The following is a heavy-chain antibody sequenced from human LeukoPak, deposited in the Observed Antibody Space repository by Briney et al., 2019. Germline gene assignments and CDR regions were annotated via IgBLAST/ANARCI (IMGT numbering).Heavy chain of an antibody. CDR2: IYHSGST. CDR3: ARDRKYYYHMDV. Sequence: SETLSLTCTVSGGSISSGTYYWAWVRQPPGRGLEWIGTIYHSGSTYYNPSLKSRASMSVDTSKNQFSLNLTSLTAADTAGYYCARDRKYYYHMDVWGKGTTVTVSS. J-gene: IGHJ6*03. V-gene: IGHV4-39*07. CDR1: GGSISSGTYY. D-gene: IGHD1-14*01.